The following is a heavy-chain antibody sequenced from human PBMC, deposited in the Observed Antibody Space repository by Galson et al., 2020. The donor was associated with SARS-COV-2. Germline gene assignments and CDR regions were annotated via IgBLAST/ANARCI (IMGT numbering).Heavy chain of an antibody. CDR3: AKDRPGSGWAFDY. J-gene: IGHJ4*02. V-gene: IGHV3-23*01. CDR2: LSDSGGGT. CDR1: GFTSSSYA. D-gene: IGHD6-19*01. Sequence: GESLKISCAASGFTSSSYAMGWVRQAPGKGLECVPALSDSGGGTLYADSVKGRFTISRDNSKNTLYLQMNSLRGEDTAVYYCAKDRPGSGWAFDYWGQGTLVTVSS.